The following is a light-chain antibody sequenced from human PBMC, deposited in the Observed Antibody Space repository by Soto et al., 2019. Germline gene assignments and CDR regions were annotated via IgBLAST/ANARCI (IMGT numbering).Light chain of an antibody. J-gene: IGKJ5*01. CDR2: ESS. Sequence: AIQLTQSPSSLSASVGDRVTITCRASQGISTLLAWYQQKPGKAPKVLIYESSLLQSGVPSRFSGSGSGTDFTLTISILQPEDFETYYCQHFQSFPINLGQGTRLESK. V-gene: IGKV1-13*02. CDR3: QHFQSFPIN. CDR1: QGISTL.